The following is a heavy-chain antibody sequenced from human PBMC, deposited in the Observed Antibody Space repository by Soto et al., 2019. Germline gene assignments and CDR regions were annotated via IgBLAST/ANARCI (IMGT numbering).Heavy chain of an antibody. CDR1: GGSINSGDYY. J-gene: IGHJ2*01. Sequence: QVQLQESGPGLVKPSQTLSLTCTVSGGSINSGDYYWSWIRQPPGKGLEWIGYIYYSGSTYYNPSLKSRVTISVDTSKNQFSLKLTSVTAADTAVYYCARYYGDYDWYVDLWGRGTLVTVSS. CDR2: IYYSGST. V-gene: IGHV4-30-4*01. D-gene: IGHD4-17*01. CDR3: ARYYGDYDWYVDL.